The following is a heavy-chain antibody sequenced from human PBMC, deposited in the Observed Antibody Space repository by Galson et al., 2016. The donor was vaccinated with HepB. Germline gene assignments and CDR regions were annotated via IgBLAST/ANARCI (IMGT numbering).Heavy chain of an antibody. V-gene: IGHV4-39*07. J-gene: IGHJ5*02. D-gene: IGHD3-10*01. CDR2: MFYSGDT. Sequence: SETLSLTCTVSGGSISSTSHYWGWIRQPPGKGLEWIANMFYSGDTSYNPFLKSRVTISLDTSSNQFYLRSTYVTAADTAVYYSVRVGITMVRGVLGRTRHIKDWFDPWGQGTLVTVSS. CDR3: VRVGITMVRGVLGRTRHIKDWFDP. CDR1: GGSISSTSHY.